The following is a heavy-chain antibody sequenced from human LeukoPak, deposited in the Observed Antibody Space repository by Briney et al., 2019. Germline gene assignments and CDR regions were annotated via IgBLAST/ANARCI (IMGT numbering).Heavy chain of an antibody. D-gene: IGHD1-1*01. V-gene: IGHV4-4*07. CDR1: GGSLSSYY. Sequence: SETLSLTCTVSGGSLSSYYWNWIRQPAGKGLEWIGRIYTSGSTNYNPSLKSRVTISVDTSKNQFSLKLSSVTAADTAVYYCARVSWFPGTSYYYMDVWGKGTTVTVSS. J-gene: IGHJ6*03. CDR2: IYTSGST. CDR3: ARVSWFPGTSYYYMDV.